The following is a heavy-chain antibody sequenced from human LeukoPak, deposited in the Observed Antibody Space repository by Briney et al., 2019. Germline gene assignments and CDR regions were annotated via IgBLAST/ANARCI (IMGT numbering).Heavy chain of an antibody. CDR2: ISYDGSNK. D-gene: IGHD5-24*01. CDR1: GFTFSSYG. CDR3: AKVEMAMATTYFDY. J-gene: IGHJ4*02. V-gene: IGHV3-30*18. Sequence: GRSLRLSCAASGFTFSSYGMHWVRQAPGKGLEWVAVISYDGSNKYYADSVKGRFTISRDNSKNTLYLQMNSLRAEDTAVYYCAKVEMAMATTYFDYWGQGTLVTVSS.